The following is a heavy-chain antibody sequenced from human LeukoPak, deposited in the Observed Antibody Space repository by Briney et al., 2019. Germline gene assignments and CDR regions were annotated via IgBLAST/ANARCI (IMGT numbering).Heavy chain of an antibody. V-gene: IGHV6-1*01. CDR1: GDSLSSNSAA. Sequence: SQTLSLTCAISGDSLSSNSAAWNSTRQSPWRGLEWLGRTYYRSKWYTDYAVSVKSRITINPDTSKNQLSLQLNSVTAEDAAVYYCARGLPSSPRDYYYYYCGMDVWGQGTTVTVSS. J-gene: IGHJ6*02. CDR3: ARGLPSSPRDYYYYYCGMDV. CDR2: TYYRSKWYT.